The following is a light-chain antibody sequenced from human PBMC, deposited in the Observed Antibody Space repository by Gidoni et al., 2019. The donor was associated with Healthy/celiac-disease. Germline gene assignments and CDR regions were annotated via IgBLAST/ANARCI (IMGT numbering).Light chain of an antibody. CDR1: QSVLYSSNNKNY. V-gene: IGKV4-1*01. CDR3: QHWVT. Sequence: DIVMTQSPDSLAVSLGERATINCKSSQSVLYSSNNKNYLAWYQQKPGQPPKLLIYWASTRESGVPDRFSGSGSGTDFTLTISSLQAEDVAVYYCQHWVTFGQGTKLEIK. J-gene: IGKJ2*01. CDR2: WAS.